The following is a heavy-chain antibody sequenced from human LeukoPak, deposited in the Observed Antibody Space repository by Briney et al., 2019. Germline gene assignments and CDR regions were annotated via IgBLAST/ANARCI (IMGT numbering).Heavy chain of an antibody. J-gene: IGHJ4*02. Sequence: GESLKISCKGSGYSFTNYWIGWVRQMPGKGLEWMGITHPGDSDTRYSPSFQGQVTISADKSISTAYLQWSSLKASDTAIYYCARAGGWGYDTSRYFYYWGQGTRVTVSS. CDR2: THPGDSDT. CDR1: GYSFTNYW. CDR3: ARAGGWGYDTSRYFYY. D-gene: IGHD3-22*01. V-gene: IGHV5-51*01.